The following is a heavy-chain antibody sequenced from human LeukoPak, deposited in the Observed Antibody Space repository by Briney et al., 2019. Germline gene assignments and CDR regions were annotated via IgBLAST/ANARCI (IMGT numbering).Heavy chain of an antibody. Sequence: GGPLRLSCAASGFTFSDYYMSWTRQAPGKGLEWVSYISSSGSTIYCADSVKGRFTISRDNAKNSLYLQMNSLRAEDTAVYYCARDRTYYYDSSGYKNWFDPWGQGTLVTVSS. D-gene: IGHD3-22*01. CDR1: GFTFSDYY. CDR2: ISSSGSTI. CDR3: ARDRTYYYDSSGYKNWFDP. V-gene: IGHV3-11*01. J-gene: IGHJ5*02.